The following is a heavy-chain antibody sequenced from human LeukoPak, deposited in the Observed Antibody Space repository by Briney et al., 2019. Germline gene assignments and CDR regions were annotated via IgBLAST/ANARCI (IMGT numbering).Heavy chain of an antibody. V-gene: IGHV6-1*01. CDR1: GDSVSSNSAA. D-gene: IGHD2-2*01. CDR3: ARDWVPAAMVGGNGMDV. Sequence: SQTLSLTCAISGDSVSSNSAAWNWIRQSPSRGLEWLGRTYYGSKWYNDYAVSVKSRITINPDTSKNQFSLQLNSVTPKNTAVYYCARDWVPAAMVGGNGMDVWGQGTTVTVSS. J-gene: IGHJ6*02. CDR2: TYYGSKWYN.